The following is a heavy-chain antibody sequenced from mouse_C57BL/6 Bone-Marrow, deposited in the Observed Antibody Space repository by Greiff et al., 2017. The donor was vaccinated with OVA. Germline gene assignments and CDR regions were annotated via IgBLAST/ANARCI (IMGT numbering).Heavy chain of an antibody. CDR2: IYPGSGNT. J-gene: IGHJ1*03. CDR3: ARARNYYGSSYEYFDV. CDR1: GYTFTDYY. Sequence: QVQLQQSGAELVRPGASVKLSCRASGYTFTDYYINWVKQRPGQGLEWIARIYPGSGNTYYNEKFKGKATLTAEKSSSTAYMQLSSLTSEDSAVYFCARARNYYGSSYEYFDVWGTGTTVTVSS. V-gene: IGHV1-76*01. D-gene: IGHD1-1*01.